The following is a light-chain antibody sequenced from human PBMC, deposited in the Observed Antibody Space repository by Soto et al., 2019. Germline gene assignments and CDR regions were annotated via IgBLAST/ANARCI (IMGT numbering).Light chain of an antibody. CDR2: DVS. CDR3: SSYTTSNTRQIV. Sequence: QSVLTQPASVSGSPCQSITISCTGTSSDVGGYNYVSWYQHHPGKAPKLIIYDVSNRHSGVSIRFSGSKSDNTASLTISGLQPEDEADYHCSSYTTSNTRQIVFGTGTKVTVL. J-gene: IGLJ1*01. V-gene: IGLV2-14*03. CDR1: SSDVGGYNY.